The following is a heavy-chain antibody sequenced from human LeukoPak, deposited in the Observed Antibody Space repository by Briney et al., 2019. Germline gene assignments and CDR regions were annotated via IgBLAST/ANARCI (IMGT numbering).Heavy chain of an antibody. CDR1: GFSFSTYG. D-gene: IGHD1-14*01. J-gene: IGHJ4*02. CDR2: IRHDGSYK. CDR3: AKSPRNGKFRAYFDY. Sequence: PGGSLRLSCAASGFSFSTYGMHWVRRAPGKGLEWVAFIRHDGSYKDYADSVKGRFTISRDNSKNTLYLQMNSLRAEDTAVYYCAKSPRNGKFRAYFDYWGQGTLVTVSS. V-gene: IGHV3-30*02.